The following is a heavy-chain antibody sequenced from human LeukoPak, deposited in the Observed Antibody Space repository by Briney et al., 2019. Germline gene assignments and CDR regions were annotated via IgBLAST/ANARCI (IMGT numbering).Heavy chain of an antibody. Sequence: PSETLSLTCTVSGGSISSYYWSWIRQPAGKGLEWIGRIYTSGSTNYNPSLKSRVTMSVGTSKNQFSLKLSSVTAAGTAVYYCAGREVYGRARIDYWGQGTLVTVSS. V-gene: IGHV4-4*07. J-gene: IGHJ4*02. CDR3: AGREVYGRARIDY. D-gene: IGHD2-8*01. CDR1: GGSISSYY. CDR2: IYTSGST.